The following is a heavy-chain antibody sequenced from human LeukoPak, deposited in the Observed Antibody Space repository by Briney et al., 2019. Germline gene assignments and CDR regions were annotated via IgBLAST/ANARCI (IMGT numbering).Heavy chain of an antibody. Sequence: GGSLRLSCAASGFTFSSYAMHWVRQAPGKGLEWVAVISYDGSNKYYADSVKGRFTISRDNSKNTLYLQMNSLRAEDTAVYYCARDFIGSFGAYGMDVWGKGTTVTVSS. D-gene: IGHD3-10*01. V-gene: IGHV3-30*04. CDR2: ISYDGSNK. CDR1: GFTFSSYA. CDR3: ARDFIGSFGAYGMDV. J-gene: IGHJ6*04.